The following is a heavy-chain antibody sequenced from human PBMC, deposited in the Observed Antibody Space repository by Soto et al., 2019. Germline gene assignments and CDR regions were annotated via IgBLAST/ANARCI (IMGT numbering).Heavy chain of an antibody. CDR2: ISGSGGST. J-gene: IGHJ2*01. V-gene: IGHV3-23*01. CDR1: GFTFSSYV. Sequence: EVQLLESGGGMVQPGGSLRLSCAASGFTFSSYVMSWVRQAPGKGLEWVSAISGSGGSTYYADSVKGRFTSSRDNSRNTLYLQMNSLRAEDTAVYYCAKDPASGNYGDSLWDFDLWGRGTLVTVSS. CDR3: AKDPASGNYGDSLWDFDL. D-gene: IGHD4-17*01.